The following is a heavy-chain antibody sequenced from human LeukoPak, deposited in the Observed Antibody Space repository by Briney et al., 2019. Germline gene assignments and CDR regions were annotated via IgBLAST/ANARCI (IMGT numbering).Heavy chain of an antibody. V-gene: IGHV4-34*01. J-gene: IGHJ5*02. CDR1: GGSFSGYY. Sequence: SETLSLTCAVYGGSFSGYYWSWIRQPPGRGLEWIGEINHSGSTNYNPSLKSRVTISVDTSKNQFSLKLSSVTAADTAVYYCARARRRFDPWGQGTLVTVSS. CDR3: ARARRRFDP. CDR2: INHSGST.